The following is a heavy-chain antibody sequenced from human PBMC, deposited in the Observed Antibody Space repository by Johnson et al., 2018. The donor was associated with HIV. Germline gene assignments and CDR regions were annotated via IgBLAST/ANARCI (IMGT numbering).Heavy chain of an antibody. CDR3: ARGDIGWNDDFAFDI. Sequence: QVQLVESGGGVVQPGRSLRLSCAASGFTFRNYAIHWVRQAPGQGLEWVAVMSSDGSTEYYADSVKGRFTISRDNSKNTLYLQMNSLRGEDTAVYYCARGDIGWNDDFAFDIWGQGTMVTVSS. D-gene: IGHD1-1*01. CDR2: MSSDGSTE. J-gene: IGHJ3*02. CDR1: GFTFRNYA. V-gene: IGHV3-30-3*01.